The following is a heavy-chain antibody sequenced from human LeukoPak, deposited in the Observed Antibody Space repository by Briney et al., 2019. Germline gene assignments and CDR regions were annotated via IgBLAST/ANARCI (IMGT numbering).Heavy chain of an antibody. D-gene: IGHD4-23*01. CDR2: INHRESG. CDR3: ARVTGYGGDSLRY. V-gene: IGHV4-34*01. CDR1: GGSFTGYY. J-gene: IGHJ4*02. Sequence: SETQSLTCSVDGGSFTGYYWTWIRQAPGKGPEWIGEINHRESGNYNPSLKSRVTLSIDTSKKQFSLHLASLTAADTAVYYCARVTGYGGDSLRYWGQGTLVTISS.